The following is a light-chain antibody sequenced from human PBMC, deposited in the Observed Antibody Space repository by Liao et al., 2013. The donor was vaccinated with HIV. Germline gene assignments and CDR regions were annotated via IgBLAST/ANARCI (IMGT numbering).Light chain of an antibody. CDR1: KLGDKY. Sequence: SYELTQPPSVSVSPGQTASITCSGDKLGDKYAFWYQKKPGQAPVLLIYKDSERPSGIPERFSGSSSGTTVTLTISGVQAEDEADYYCQSADSSGTYVFGTGTKVTVL. CDR2: KDS. V-gene: IGLV3-25*03. J-gene: IGLJ1*01. CDR3: QSADSSGTYV.